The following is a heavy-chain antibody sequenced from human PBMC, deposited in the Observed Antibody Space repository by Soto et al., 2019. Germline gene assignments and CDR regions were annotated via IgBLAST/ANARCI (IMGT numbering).Heavy chain of an antibody. CDR3: ARAHTIFGAYERDYYYYMDV. J-gene: IGHJ6*03. D-gene: IGHD3-3*01. CDR1: GYTFTGYY. V-gene: IGHV1-2*04. Sequence: ASVKVSCKASGYTFTGYYMHWVRQAPGQGLEWMGWINPNSGGTNYAQKFQGWVTMTRDTSISTAYMELSRLRSDDTAVYYCARAHTIFGAYERDYYYYMDVWGKGTTVTVSS. CDR2: INPNSGGT.